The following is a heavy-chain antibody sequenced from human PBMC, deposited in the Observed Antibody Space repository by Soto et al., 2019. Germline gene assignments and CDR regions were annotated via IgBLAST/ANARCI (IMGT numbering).Heavy chain of an antibody. D-gene: IGHD3-22*01. V-gene: IGHV5-51*01. Sequence: GESLKLSCKGSGYSFTRYWIGWVRQMPGKGLEWMGIIYPGDSDTRYSPSFQGQVTISADKSISTAYLQWSSLKASDTAMYYCARQYYYDSSGYYVRHDAFDIWGQGTMVTVSS. J-gene: IGHJ3*02. CDR2: IYPGDSDT. CDR1: GYSFTRYW. CDR3: ARQYYYDSSGYYVRHDAFDI.